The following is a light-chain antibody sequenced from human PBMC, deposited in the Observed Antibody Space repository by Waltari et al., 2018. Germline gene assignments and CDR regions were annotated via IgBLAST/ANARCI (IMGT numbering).Light chain of an antibody. CDR2: EVS. V-gene: IGLV2-23*02. J-gene: IGLJ2*01. Sequence: QSALTQPASVSGSPGQSITISCTGTTSDVGSYHLVTWYQQYPGKAPKLMLYEVSKRPSGVSNRFSGSKSGNTASLTISGLQAEDEADYYCCSYASSGTGVFGGGTKVTVL. CDR1: TSDVGSYHL. CDR3: CSYASSGTGV.